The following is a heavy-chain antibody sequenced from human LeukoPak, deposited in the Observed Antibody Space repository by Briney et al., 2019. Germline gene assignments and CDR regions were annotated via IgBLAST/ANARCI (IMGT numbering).Heavy chain of an antibody. Sequence: PGGSLRLSCAASGFTFSSYWMSWVRQAPVKGLEWVANIRQDGSEKYYVDSVKGRFTISRDNAKNSLYLQMNSLRAEDTAVYYCARGCGSSTSCYLFDYWGQGTLVTVSS. J-gene: IGHJ4*02. D-gene: IGHD2-2*01. CDR2: IRQDGSEK. CDR3: ARGCGSSTSCYLFDY. V-gene: IGHV3-7*01. CDR1: GFTFSSYW.